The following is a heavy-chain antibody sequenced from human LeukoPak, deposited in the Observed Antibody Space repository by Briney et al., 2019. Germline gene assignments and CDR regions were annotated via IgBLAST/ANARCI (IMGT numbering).Heavy chain of an antibody. J-gene: IGHJ2*01. V-gene: IGHV4-39*07. D-gene: IGHD2-21*01. Sequence: SETLSLTCTVSGGSISSSSYYWGWIRQPPGKGLEWIGSIYYSGSTYYNPSLKSRVTISVDTSKNQFSLKLISVTAADTAVYYCARNRYFGPTGYLDLWGRGTRVTVSS. CDR1: GGSISSSSYY. CDR2: IYYSGST. CDR3: ARNRYFGPTGYLDL.